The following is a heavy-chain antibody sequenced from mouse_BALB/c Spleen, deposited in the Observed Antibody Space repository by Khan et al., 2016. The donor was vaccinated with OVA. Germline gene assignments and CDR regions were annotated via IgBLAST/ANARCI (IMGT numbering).Heavy chain of an antibody. V-gene: IGHV3-2*02. CDR2: ISYSGNT. J-gene: IGHJ2*01. CDR1: GYSITSDYA. Sequence: EVQLPQSGPGLVKPSQSLSLTCTVTGYSITSDYAWNWIRQFPGNKLEWMGFISYSGNTNYNPSLKSRISITRDTTKNQFFLQLNSVTIEDTATYYCARVYGGDFDYWGQGTTLTVSS. CDR3: ARVYGGDFDY. D-gene: IGHD1-1*01.